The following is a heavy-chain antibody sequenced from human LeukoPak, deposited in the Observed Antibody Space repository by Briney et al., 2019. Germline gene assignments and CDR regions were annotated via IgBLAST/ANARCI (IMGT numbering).Heavy chain of an antibody. J-gene: IGHJ4*02. CDR1: GGTFSSYA. D-gene: IGHD2-15*01. CDR3: ARGYSANPLGYCSGGSCQPDY. Sequence: SVKVSCKASGGTFSSYAISWVRQAPGQGLEWMGGIIPIFGTANYAQKFQGRVTITADESTSTAYMELSSLRSEDTAVYYCARGYSANPLGYCSGGSCQPDYRGQGTLVTVSS. CDR2: IIPIFGTA. V-gene: IGHV1-69*01.